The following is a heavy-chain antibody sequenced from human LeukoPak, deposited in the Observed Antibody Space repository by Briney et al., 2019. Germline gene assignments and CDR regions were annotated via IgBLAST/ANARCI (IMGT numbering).Heavy chain of an antibody. V-gene: IGHV4-4*07. D-gene: IGHD1-20*01. J-gene: IGHJ4*02. CDR2: IYTSGST. Sequence: SETLSLTCTVSGDSISSFYWSWIRQPAGKGLEWIGRIYTSGSTNYNPSLKSRVTMSVDTSKNQFSLKLSSVTAADTAVYYCARVRRITGTTDFDYWGQGTLVTVSS. CDR3: ARVRRITGTTDFDY. CDR1: GDSISSFY.